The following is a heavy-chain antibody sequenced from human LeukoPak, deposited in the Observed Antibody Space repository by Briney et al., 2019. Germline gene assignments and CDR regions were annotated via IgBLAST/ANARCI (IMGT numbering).Heavy chain of an antibody. D-gene: IGHD6-13*01. CDR1: GFTFDDYT. CDR3: AKEEASRISSSWYGCFDY. J-gene: IGHJ4*02. V-gene: IGHV3-43*01. Sequence: GGSLRLSCAASGFTFDDYTMHWVRQAPGKGLEWVSLISWDGGSTYYADSVKGRFTISRDNSKNSLYLQMNSLRTEDTALYYCAKEEASRISSSWYGCFDYWGQGTLVTVSS. CDR2: ISWDGGST.